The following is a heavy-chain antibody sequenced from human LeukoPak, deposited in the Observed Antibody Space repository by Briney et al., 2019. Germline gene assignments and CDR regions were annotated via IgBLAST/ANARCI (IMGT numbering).Heavy chain of an antibody. CDR2: IYSGGST. Sequence: GGSLRLSCAASGFTVSSNYMSWVRQAPGKGLEWVSVIYSGGSTYYADSVKGRFTISRDNSKNTLYLQMNSLRAEDTAVYYCARVILGATTLASDYWGQGTLVTVSS. CDR1: GFTVSSNY. D-gene: IGHD1-26*01. V-gene: IGHV3-53*01. CDR3: ARVILGATTLASDY. J-gene: IGHJ4*02.